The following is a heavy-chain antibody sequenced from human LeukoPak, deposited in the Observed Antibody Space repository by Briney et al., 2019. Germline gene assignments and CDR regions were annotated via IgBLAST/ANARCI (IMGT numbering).Heavy chain of an antibody. Sequence: SETLSLTCTVSGDSISTYYWSWIRQPPGKGLEWIGYIYYTGSTNYNPSLKSRVTISVDTSKNQFSLRLSSVTAADTAVYYCARVYGAGYDFRGAFDIWGQGTMVTVSS. CDR3: ARVYGAGYDFRGAFDI. CDR2: IYYTGST. CDR1: GDSISTYY. V-gene: IGHV4-59*01. D-gene: IGHD5-12*01. J-gene: IGHJ3*02.